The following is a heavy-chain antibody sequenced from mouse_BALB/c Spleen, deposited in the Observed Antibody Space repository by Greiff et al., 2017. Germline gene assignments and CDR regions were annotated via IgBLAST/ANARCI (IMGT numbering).Heavy chain of an antibody. CDR1: GYTFTSYW. D-gene: IGHD3-2*01. Sequence: VQLQQPGAELVRPGASVKLSCKASGYTFTSYWINWVKQRPGQGLEWIGNIYPSDSYTNYNQKFKDKATLTVDKSSSTAYMQLSSPTSEDSAVYYCTRGTARATDYLDYWGQGTTLTVSS. J-gene: IGHJ2*01. V-gene: IGHV1-69*02. CDR2: IYPSDSYT. CDR3: TRGTARATDYLDY.